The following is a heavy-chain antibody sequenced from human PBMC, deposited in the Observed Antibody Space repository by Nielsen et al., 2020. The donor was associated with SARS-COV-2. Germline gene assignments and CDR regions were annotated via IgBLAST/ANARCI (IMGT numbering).Heavy chain of an antibody. J-gene: IGHJ4*02. CDR2: IRSGSTYT. D-gene: IGHD5-24*01. CDR1: GFTFSDAW. V-gene: IGHV3-11*05. CDR3: AREGRKLPLDY. Sequence: GGSLRLSCAASGFTFSDAWMSWVRQAPEKGLEWISYIRSGSTYTNYADSVKGRFTISRDDAKNSLSLQMHSLRAEDTAVYYCAREGRKLPLDYWGQGTLVTVSS.